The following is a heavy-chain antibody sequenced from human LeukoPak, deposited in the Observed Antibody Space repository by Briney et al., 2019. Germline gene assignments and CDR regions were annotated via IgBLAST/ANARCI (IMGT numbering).Heavy chain of an antibody. CDR3: ARSSSSSPGWFDP. V-gene: IGHV4-30-4*01. J-gene: IGHJ5*02. CDR1: GGSISSGDYY. CDR2: IYYSGST. D-gene: IGHD6-6*01. Sequence: SETLSLTCTVSGGSISSGDYYWSWIRQPPGKGLEWIGYIYYSGSTYYNPSLKSRVTISVDTSKSQFSLKLSSVTAADTAVYYCARSSSSSPGWFDPWGQGTLVTASS.